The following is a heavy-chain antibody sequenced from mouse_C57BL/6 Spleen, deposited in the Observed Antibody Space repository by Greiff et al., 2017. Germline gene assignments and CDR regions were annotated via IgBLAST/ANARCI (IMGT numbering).Heavy chain of an antibody. V-gene: IGHV1-76*01. CDR1: GYTFTDYY. J-gene: IGHJ1*03. Sequence: VQRVESGAELVRPGASVKLSCKASGYTFTDYYINWVKQRPGQGLEWIARIYPGSGNTYYNEKFKGKATLTAEKSSSTAYMQLSSLTSEDSAVYFCARPAVVANWYFDVWGTGTTVTVSS. CDR3: ARPAVVANWYFDV. D-gene: IGHD1-1*01. CDR2: IYPGSGNT.